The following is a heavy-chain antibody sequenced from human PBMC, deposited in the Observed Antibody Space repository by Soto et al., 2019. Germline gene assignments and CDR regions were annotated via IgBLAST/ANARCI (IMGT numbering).Heavy chain of an antibody. V-gene: IGHV5-10-1*01. D-gene: IGHD6-13*01. CDR3: ARLQAAAGDNDLTFDY. Sequence: PGESLKISCKVSGYNFNNYWIGWVRQMPGKGLEWMGRIDPSDSYTNYSPSFQGHVTISADKSISTAYLQWSSLKASDTAMYYCARLQAAAGDNDLTFDYWGQGTLVTVSS. CDR2: IDPSDSYT. J-gene: IGHJ4*02. CDR1: GYNFNNYW.